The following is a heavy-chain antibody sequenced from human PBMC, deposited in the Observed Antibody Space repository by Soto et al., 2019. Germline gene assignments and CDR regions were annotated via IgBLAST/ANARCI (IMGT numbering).Heavy chain of an antibody. CDR3: ARAENEYGMDV. CDR1: GYTFTSYA. V-gene: IGHV1-3*01. Sequence: ASVKVSCKASGYTFTSYAMHWVRQAPGQRLEWKGRINAGNGNTKYSQKFQGRVTITRDTSASTAYMELSSLRSEDTAVYYCARAENEYGMDVWGQGTTVTVSS. J-gene: IGHJ6*02. CDR2: INAGNGNT.